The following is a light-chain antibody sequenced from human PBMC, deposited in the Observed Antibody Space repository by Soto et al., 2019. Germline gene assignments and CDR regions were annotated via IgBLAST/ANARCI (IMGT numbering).Light chain of an antibody. J-gene: IGKJ1*01. Sequence: EILLTQSPGTLSLSPGERATLSCRASQSVSSSFLAWYQQRPGQAPSLLIYGASSRATGIPDRFSGSGSGTDFTLTITRLEPEDFAVYYCQQYYTSPRTFGQGTKVDIK. CDR2: GAS. CDR3: QQYYTSPRT. V-gene: IGKV3-20*01. CDR1: QSVSSSF.